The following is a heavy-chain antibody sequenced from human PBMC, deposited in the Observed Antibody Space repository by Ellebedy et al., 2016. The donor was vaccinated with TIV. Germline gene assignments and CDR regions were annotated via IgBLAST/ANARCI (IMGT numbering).Heavy chain of an antibody. CDR3: ARGPYDSSGYYDAFDI. J-gene: IGHJ3*02. CDR1: SGSVSSGDYY. V-gene: IGHV4-61*08. CDR2: LYYNGDT. Sequence: SETLSLXCTVSSGSVSSGDYYWTWIRQPPGKGLEWIGYLYYNGDTNYNPSLKSRVTISVDTSKNHFSLNLNSVTAADTAVYYCARGPYDSSGYYDAFDIWGPGTMVTVSS. D-gene: IGHD3-22*01.